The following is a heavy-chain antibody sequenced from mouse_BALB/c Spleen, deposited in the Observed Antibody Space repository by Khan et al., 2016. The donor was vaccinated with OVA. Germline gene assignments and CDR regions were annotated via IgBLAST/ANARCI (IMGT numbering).Heavy chain of an antibody. CDR2: INPSTGYT. J-gene: IGHJ3*01. D-gene: IGHD1-1*01. Sequence: VQLQQSGAELAKPGASVKMSCKASGYTFTKYWMHWVKQRPGQGLEWIGYINPSTGYTEYNQKFKDKATLTADKSSSTAYMQLSSLTSEDSAVYYCVNHGSSSAWFTYGGQGTLVTVSA. CDR3: VNHGSSSAWFTY. V-gene: IGHV1-7*01. CDR1: GYTFTKYW.